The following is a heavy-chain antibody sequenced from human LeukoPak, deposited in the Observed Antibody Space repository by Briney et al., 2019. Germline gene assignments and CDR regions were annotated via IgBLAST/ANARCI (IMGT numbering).Heavy chain of an antibody. J-gene: IGHJ6*03. Sequence: SQTLSLTCTVSGGSISSGSYYWSWLRQPAGTGLEWIGRIYTSGSTNYNPSLKSRVTISVDTSKNQFSLKLSSVTAADTAVYYCARVGGSGSYYSSYYYYYYMDVWGKGTTVTVSS. CDR2: IYTSGST. V-gene: IGHV4-61*02. CDR1: GGSISSGSYY. CDR3: ARVGGSGSYYSSYYYYYYMDV. D-gene: IGHD3-10*01.